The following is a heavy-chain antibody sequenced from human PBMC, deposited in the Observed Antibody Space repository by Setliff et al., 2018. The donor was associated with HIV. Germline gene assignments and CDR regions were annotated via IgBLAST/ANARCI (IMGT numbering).Heavy chain of an antibody. V-gene: IGHV4-39*01. CDR3: ARYRYYYDSSGYGRWFDP. Sequence: SETLSLTCTVSGDSISNSDYYWGWIRQPPGKGLEWIGSVYYSGTTYYNPSLKSRVTISVDTSENQFSLRLNSVTAADTAVYYCARYRYYYDSSGYGRWFDPWGQGTLVTVSS. J-gene: IGHJ5*02. D-gene: IGHD3-22*01. CDR1: GDSISNSDYY. CDR2: VYYSGTT.